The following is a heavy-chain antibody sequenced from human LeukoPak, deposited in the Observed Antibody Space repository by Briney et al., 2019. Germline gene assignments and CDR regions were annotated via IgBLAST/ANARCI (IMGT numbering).Heavy chain of an antibody. D-gene: IGHD5-18*01. Sequence: ASVKVSCKASGYTFTDYYMNWVRQTPGQGLEWMGWINPNNGGTNYAQKFQGRVTMTRDTSISTAYMELSRLIFDDTAVYYCAREGYSYGFSGDAFDIWGQGTMVTVSS. J-gene: IGHJ3*02. V-gene: IGHV1-2*02. CDR1: GYTFTDYY. CDR2: INPNNGGT. CDR3: AREGYSYGFSGDAFDI.